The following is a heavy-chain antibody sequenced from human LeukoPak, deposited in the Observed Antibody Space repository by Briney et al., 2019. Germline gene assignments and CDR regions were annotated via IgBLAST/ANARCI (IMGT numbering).Heavy chain of an antibody. D-gene: IGHD4-17*01. CDR1: GGSFSGYY. J-gene: IGHJ4*02. V-gene: IGHV4-34*01. CDR3: AGAVTVTKPFAY. Sequence: PSQTLSLTCAVYGGSFSGYYWSWIRQPPGKGLEWIGEINHSGSTNYNPSLKSRVTRSVDTSKNQFSLKLSSVTAADTAVYYCAGAVTVTKPFAYWGQGTLVTVSS. CDR2: INHSGST.